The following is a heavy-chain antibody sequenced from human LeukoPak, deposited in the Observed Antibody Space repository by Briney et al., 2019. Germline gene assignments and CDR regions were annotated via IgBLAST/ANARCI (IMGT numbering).Heavy chain of an antibody. CDR2: IKQDGSEN. D-gene: IGHD3-3*01. CDR3: VRDFRFLDDY. Sequence: GGSLRLSCAASGFTFSSYWMSWVRQAPGKGLEWVANIKQDGSENYYADSVKGRFTISRDNAKNSLYPQMNSLRAEDTAVYYCVRDFRFLDDYWGQGTLVTVSS. J-gene: IGHJ4*02. CDR1: GFTFSSYW. V-gene: IGHV3-7*01.